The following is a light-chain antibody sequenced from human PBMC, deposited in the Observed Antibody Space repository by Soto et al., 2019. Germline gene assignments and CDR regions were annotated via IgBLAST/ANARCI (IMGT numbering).Light chain of an antibody. CDR1: QSVSSY. Sequence: EILFSPFPATRSFSLGERGTLSCRASQSVSSYLAWYQQKPGQAPRLLIYDASNRAPGIPARFSGSGSGTDFILTISSLEPEDFAVYYCQQRSNSITFGRGTRLEIK. V-gene: IGKV3-11*01. J-gene: IGKJ5*01. CDR3: QQRSNSIT. CDR2: DAS.